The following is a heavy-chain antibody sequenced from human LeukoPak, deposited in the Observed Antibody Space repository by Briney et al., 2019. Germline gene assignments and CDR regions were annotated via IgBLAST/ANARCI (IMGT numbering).Heavy chain of an antibody. CDR3: ARGGFGELSDY. CDR1: GFTFSDYY. V-gene: IGHV3-11*06. J-gene: IGHJ4*02. CDR2: ISSSSSYT. D-gene: IGHD3-10*01. Sequence: PGGSLRLSCAASGFTFSDYYMSWIRQAPGKGQEWVSYISSSSSYTNYADSVKGRFTISRDNAKNSLYLQMNSLRAEDTAVYYCARGGFGELSDYWGQGTLVTVSS.